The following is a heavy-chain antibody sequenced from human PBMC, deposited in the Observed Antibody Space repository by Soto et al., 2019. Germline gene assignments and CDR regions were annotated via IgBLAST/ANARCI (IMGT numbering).Heavy chain of an antibody. J-gene: IGHJ1*01. CDR2: INPNSGGT. CDR3: ASRAPYSSGWEWSAEYFQH. Sequence: ASVKVSCKASGYTFTGYYMHCVRQAPGQVLEWMGWINPNSGGTNYAQKFQGRVTMTRDTSISTAYMELSRLRSDDTAVYYCASRAPYSSGWEWSAEYFQHWGQGTLVTVSS. V-gene: IGHV1-2*02. D-gene: IGHD6-19*01. CDR1: GYTFTGYY.